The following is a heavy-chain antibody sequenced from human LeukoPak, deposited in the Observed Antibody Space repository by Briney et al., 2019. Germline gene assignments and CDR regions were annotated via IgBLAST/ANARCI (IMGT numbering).Heavy chain of an antibody. CDR2: INPSGGST. D-gene: IGHD2-2*01. V-gene: IGHV1-46*01. J-gene: IGHJ4*02. CDR1: GYTFTSYY. CDR3: AKDPTRPEYQLLPVLEDY. Sequence: GASVKVSCKASGYTFTSYYMHWVRQAPGQGLEWMGIINPSGGSTSYAQKFQGRVTMTRDTSTSTVYMELSSLRSEDTAVYYSAKDPTRPEYQLLPVLEDYWGQGTLVTVSS.